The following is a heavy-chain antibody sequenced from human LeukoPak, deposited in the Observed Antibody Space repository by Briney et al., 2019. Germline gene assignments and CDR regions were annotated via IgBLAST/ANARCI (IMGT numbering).Heavy chain of an antibody. V-gene: IGHV1-24*01. Sequence: GASVKVSCKVSGYTLTELSMHLVRQAPGKGLEWMGGFDPEDGETIYAQKFQGRVTMTEDTSTDTAYMELSSLRSEDTAVYYCATDSYQRGGGYYRYWGQGTLVTVSS. J-gene: IGHJ4*02. CDR1: GYTLTELS. CDR3: ATDSYQRGGGYYRY. CDR2: FDPEDGET. D-gene: IGHD3-3*01.